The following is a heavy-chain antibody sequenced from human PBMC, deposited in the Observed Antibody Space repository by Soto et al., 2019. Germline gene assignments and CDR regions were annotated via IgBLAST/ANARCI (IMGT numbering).Heavy chain of an antibody. CDR1: GGTISGYY. Sequence: SETLSLTCSVSGGTISGYYWTWIRQPAGKGLEWIGRIYSSGNTKYNPSLQSRVTMSLDTSNNQFSLRLTSVTAADTAVHYCARGQRFSDWFDPWGQGTLVTVSS. V-gene: IGHV4-4*07. D-gene: IGHD3-3*01. CDR3: ARGQRFSDWFDP. J-gene: IGHJ5*02. CDR2: IYSSGNT.